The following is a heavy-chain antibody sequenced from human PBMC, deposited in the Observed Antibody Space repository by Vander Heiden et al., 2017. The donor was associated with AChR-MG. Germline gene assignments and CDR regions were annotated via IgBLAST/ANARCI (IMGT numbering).Heavy chain of an antibody. V-gene: IGHV1-69*06. J-gene: IGHJ4*02. D-gene: IGHD6-19*01. CDR2: IIPIFGTA. CDR3: ASVQGIAVASGHDY. CDR1: GGTFGSYA. Sequence: QVQVVQSGAEERSPACTGMLPSKATGGTFGSYAISWVRQAPGQGLEWMGGIIPIFGTANYAQKFQGRVTITADKSTSTAYMELSSLRSEDTAVYYCASVQGIAVASGHDYWGQGTLVTVSS.